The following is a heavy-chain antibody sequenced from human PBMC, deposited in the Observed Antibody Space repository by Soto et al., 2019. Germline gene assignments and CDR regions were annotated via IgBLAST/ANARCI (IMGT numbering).Heavy chain of an antibody. CDR3: ARNRLASLDY. J-gene: IGHJ4*02. D-gene: IGHD5-12*01. CDR1: GGSISSGGYS. V-gene: IGHV4-30-2*01. CDR2: IYHSGST. Sequence: PSETLSLTCAVSGGSISSGGYSWSWIRQPPGKGLEWIGYIYHSGSTYYNPSLKSRVTISVDRSKNQFSLKLSSVTAADTAVYYCARNRLASLDYWGQGTLVTVSS.